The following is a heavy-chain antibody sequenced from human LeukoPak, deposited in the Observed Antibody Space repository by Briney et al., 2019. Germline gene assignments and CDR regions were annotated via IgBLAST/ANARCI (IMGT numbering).Heavy chain of an antibody. V-gene: IGHV3-53*01. CDR2: IYSGGST. Sequence: PGRSLRLSCAASGFTVSSNYMSWVRQAPGKGLEWVSVIYSGGSTYYADSVKGRFTISRDNSKNTLYLQMNSLRAEDTAVYYCARGALLYYFDYWGQGTLVTVSS. CDR1: GFTVSSNY. D-gene: IGHD2-21*01. CDR3: ARGALLYYFDY. J-gene: IGHJ4*02.